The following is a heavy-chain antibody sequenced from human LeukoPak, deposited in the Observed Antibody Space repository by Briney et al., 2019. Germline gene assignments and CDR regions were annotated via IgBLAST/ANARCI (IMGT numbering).Heavy chain of an antibody. D-gene: IGHD6-19*01. CDR2: IDPTGRSV. V-gene: IGHV3-48*02. J-gene: IGHJ4*02. CDR1: GFSFSSYG. Sequence: GGSLRLSCAASGFSFSSYGMNWVRQAPRQGLEWVSYIDPTGRSVYYADSVKGRFTVSRDNANHSVFLQMNSLRDDDTAVHFCARQLALWGQGTLVTVSS. CDR3: ARQLAL.